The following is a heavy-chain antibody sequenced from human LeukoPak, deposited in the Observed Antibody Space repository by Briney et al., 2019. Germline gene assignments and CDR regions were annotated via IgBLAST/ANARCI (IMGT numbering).Heavy chain of an antibody. CDR3: ARDGSGYSSVEYYFDY. D-gene: IGHD5-12*01. V-gene: IGHV5-51*01. CDR1: GYSFTNYW. Sequence: KSGESLKISCKGYGYSFTNYWIGWVRQMPGKGLEWMGIIYPGDSAVRYSLSFQGQVTISADKSISPAYLQWHSLTASDSAMYYCARDGSGYSSVEYYFDYWGQGTLVTVSS. CDR2: IYPGDSAV. J-gene: IGHJ4*02.